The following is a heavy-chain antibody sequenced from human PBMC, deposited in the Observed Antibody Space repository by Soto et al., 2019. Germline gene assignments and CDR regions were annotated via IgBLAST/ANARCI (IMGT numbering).Heavy chain of an antibody. CDR1: GGTFSSYA. Sequence: GASVKVSCKASGGTFSSYAISWVRQAPGQGLEWMGGIIPIFGTANYAQKFQGRVTITADESTSTAYMELSSLRSEDTAVYYCARGFRLLWFGELSSKRYYYGMDVWGQGTTVTVSS. CDR2: IIPIFGTA. D-gene: IGHD3-10*01. CDR3: ARGFRLLWFGELSSKRYYYGMDV. V-gene: IGHV1-69*13. J-gene: IGHJ6*02.